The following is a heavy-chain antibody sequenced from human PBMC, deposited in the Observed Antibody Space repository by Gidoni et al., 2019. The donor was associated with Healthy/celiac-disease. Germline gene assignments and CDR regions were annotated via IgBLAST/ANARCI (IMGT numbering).Heavy chain of an antibody. Sequence: QVQLQQWGAGLLKPSETLSLTCAVYGGSFSGYYWSWIRQPPGKGLEWIGEINHSGSTNYNPSLKSRVTISVDTSKNQFSLKLSSVTAADTAVYYCATPGDYYDSSGYIYWGQGTLVTVSS. D-gene: IGHD3-22*01. CDR2: INHSGST. J-gene: IGHJ4*02. CDR1: GGSFSGYY. CDR3: ATPGDYYDSSGYIY. V-gene: IGHV4-34*01.